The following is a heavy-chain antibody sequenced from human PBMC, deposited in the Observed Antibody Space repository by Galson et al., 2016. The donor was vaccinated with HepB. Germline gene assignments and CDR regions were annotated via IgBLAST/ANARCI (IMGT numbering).Heavy chain of an antibody. CDR1: GFSLSASVVG. D-gene: IGHD1-14*01. Sequence: PALVKPTPTLTLTCTYSGFSLSASVVGVGWIRQPPGKALEWLALLYWNDDKRYNPALKNRLTVTKDTSRSQVVLTMTNVAPADTGTYFCAHRRGGFGGNLGYWGQGVLVTVSS. CDR3: AHRRGGFGGNLGY. J-gene: IGHJ4*02. CDR2: LYWNDDK. V-gene: IGHV2-5*01.